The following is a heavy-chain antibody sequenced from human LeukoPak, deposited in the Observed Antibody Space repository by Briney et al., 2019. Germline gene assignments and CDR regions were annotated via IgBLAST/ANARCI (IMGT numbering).Heavy chain of an antibody. V-gene: IGHV4-39*07. D-gene: IGHD2-2*01. CDR1: GDSISRSRQF. Sequence: SETLSLTCNVSGDSISRSRQFWAWIRQSPGRGLEWIGYIYNSGSTYYNPSLKSRVTISVDTSKNQFSLRLSSVTAADTAVYYCARWGTYASTSNWFDPWGQGTLVTVSS. CDR2: IYNSGST. CDR3: ARWGTYASTSNWFDP. J-gene: IGHJ5*02.